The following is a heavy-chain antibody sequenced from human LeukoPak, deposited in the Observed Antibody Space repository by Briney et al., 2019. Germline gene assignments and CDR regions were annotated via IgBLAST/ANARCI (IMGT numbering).Heavy chain of an antibody. J-gene: IGHJ3*02. D-gene: IGHD3-22*01. CDR1: GGSISSSNYY. Sequence: SETLSLTCTVSGGSISSSNYYWGWIRQPPGKGLEWIGGIYYSGSTYYNPSLKSRVTISVDTSKNQFSLKLSSVTAADTAVYYCARVSTYDSSGYLDAFDIWGQGTMVTVSS. V-gene: IGHV4-39*01. CDR2: IYYSGST. CDR3: ARVSTYDSSGYLDAFDI.